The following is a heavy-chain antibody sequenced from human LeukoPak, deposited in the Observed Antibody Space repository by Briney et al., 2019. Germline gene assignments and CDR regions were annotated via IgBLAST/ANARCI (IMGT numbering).Heavy chain of an antibody. CDR3: AKDSVSEGMDV. V-gene: IGHV3-9*01. Sequence: PGGSLRLSCAASGFTFSRYWMLWVRQAPGKGLVWVSGISWNSGSIGYADSVKGRFTISRDNAKNSLYLQMNSLRAEDTALYYCAKDSVSEGMDVWGKGTTVTVSS. D-gene: IGHD1-14*01. CDR1: GFTFSRYW. CDR2: ISWNSGSI. J-gene: IGHJ6*03.